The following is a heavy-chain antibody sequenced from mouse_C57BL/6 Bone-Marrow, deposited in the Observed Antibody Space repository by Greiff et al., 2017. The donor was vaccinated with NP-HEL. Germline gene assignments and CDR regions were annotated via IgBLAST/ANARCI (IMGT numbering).Heavy chain of an antibody. CDR3: ARYYYGSGYFDV. D-gene: IGHD1-1*01. J-gene: IGHJ1*03. Sequence: VKLQQPGAELVKPGASVKMSCKASGYTFTSYWITWVKQRPGQGLEWIGDIYPGSGSTNYNEKFKSKATLTVDTSSSTAYMQLSSLTSEDSAVYYCARYYYGSGYFDVWGTGTTVTVSS. CDR1: GYTFTSYW. CDR2: IYPGSGST. V-gene: IGHV1-55*01.